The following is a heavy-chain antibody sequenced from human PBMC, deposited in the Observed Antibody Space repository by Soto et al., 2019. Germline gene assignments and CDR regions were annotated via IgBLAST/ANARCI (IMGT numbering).Heavy chain of an antibody. CDR2: ISSSSSYI. CDR3: ARDRRYYDSSGNPPHY. CDR1: GFTFSSYS. J-gene: IGHJ4*02. V-gene: IGHV3-21*01. D-gene: IGHD3-22*01. Sequence: EVQLVESGGGLVKPGGSLRLSCAASGFTFSSYSMNWVRQAPGKGLEWVSSISSSSSYIYYADSVKSRFTISRDNAKNSLYLQMNSLRAEDTAVYYCARDRRYYDSSGNPPHYWGQGTLVTVSS.